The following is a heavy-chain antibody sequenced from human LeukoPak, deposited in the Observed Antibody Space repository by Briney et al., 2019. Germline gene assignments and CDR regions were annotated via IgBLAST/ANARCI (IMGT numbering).Heavy chain of an antibody. D-gene: IGHD3-16*01. V-gene: IGHV4-39*07. CDR3: AREETSTVWD. CDR2: IYYNGGT. Sequence: SETLSLTCTVSSGSVSNVNYYWGWIRQPPGKGLEWIASIYYNGGTFYTPSLKSRVTISIDTSKNQFSLKVSSVTAADTAVYYCAREETSTVWDWGQGALVTVFS. CDR1: SGSVSNVNYY. J-gene: IGHJ4*02.